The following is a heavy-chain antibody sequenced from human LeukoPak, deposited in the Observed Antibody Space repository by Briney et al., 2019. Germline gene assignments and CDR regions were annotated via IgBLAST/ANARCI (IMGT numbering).Heavy chain of an antibody. CDR1: GGSVSSGTYY. Sequence: SETLSLTCTVSGGSVSSGTYYWTWIRQPPGKGLEWIAYISYNENTNYNPSLKSRLTISLNTSSNQFSLRLSSVTAADTAVYYCAREASLVRGIFITRYGLDVWGKGTTVTVSS. D-gene: IGHD3-10*01. V-gene: IGHV4-61*01. CDR2: ISYNENT. J-gene: IGHJ6*04. CDR3: AREASLVRGIFITRYGLDV.